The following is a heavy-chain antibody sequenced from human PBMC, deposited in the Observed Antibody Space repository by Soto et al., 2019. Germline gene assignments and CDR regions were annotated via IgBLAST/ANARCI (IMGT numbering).Heavy chain of an antibody. V-gene: IGHV3-30*18. CDR1: GFTFSSYG. CDR2: ISYDGSNK. J-gene: IGHJ4*02. Sequence: PGGSLRLSCAASGFTFSSYGMHWVRQAPGKGLEWVAVISYDGSNKYYADSVKGRFTISRDNSKNTLYLQMNSLRAEDTAVYYCAKDPVGAGTILDYWGQGTLVTVSS. CDR3: AKDPVGAGTILDY. D-gene: IGHD1-7*01.